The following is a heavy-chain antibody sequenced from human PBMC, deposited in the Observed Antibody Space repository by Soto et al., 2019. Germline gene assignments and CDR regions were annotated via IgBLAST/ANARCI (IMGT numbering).Heavy chain of an antibody. CDR1: GGSISSGDYF. D-gene: IGHD7-27*01. V-gene: IGHV4-30-4*01. J-gene: IGHJ4*02. Sequence: QVQLQESGPGLVEPSQTLSLTCTVSGGSISSGDYFWSWIRQPPGEGLEWIGHIYHGGSTYNNPSLKTRVTISVDTSKNQFSLNLNSVTAADPAVYYCAGGLSGDKVDYWGQGTLVTVSS. CDR3: AGGLSGDKVDY. CDR2: IYHGGST.